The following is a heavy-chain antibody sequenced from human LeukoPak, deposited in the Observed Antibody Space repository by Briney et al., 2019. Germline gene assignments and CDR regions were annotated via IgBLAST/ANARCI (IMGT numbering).Heavy chain of an antibody. CDR2: INWNGGST. CDR3: AKDPARSVVGPAAIFDY. V-gene: IGHV3-20*04. Sequence: GGSLRLSCAASGFTLDDYGISGVRGAPGKGLEWVSGINWNGGSTGYADSVKGRFTISRDNSKNTLYLQMNSLRAEDTAVYYCAKDPARSVVGPAAIFDYWGQGTLVTVSS. CDR1: GFTLDDYG. D-gene: IGHD2-2*01. J-gene: IGHJ4*02.